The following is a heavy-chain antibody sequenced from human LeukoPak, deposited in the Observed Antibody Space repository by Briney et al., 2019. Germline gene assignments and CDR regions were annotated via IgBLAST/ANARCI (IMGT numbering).Heavy chain of an antibody. D-gene: IGHD2-2*01. CDR1: GFTFSSYA. V-gene: IGHV3-30-3*01. Sequence: GGSLRLSCAASGFTFSSYAMHWARQAPGKGLEWVAVISYDGSNKYYADSVKGRFTISRDNSKNTLYLQMNSLRAEDTAVYYCARIQLLPYYYYGMDVWGQGTTVTVSS. J-gene: IGHJ6*02. CDR3: ARIQLLPYYYYGMDV. CDR2: ISYDGSNK.